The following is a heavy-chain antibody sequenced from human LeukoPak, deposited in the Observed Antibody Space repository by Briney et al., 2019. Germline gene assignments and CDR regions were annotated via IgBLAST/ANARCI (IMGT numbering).Heavy chain of an antibody. CDR2: IRSKAHSYAT. CDR3: TRLTGADVFDI. J-gene: IGHJ3*02. CDR1: GFTFSGSA. Sequence: GGSLRLSCAASGFTFSGSAMHWVRQASGKGLEWVGRIRSKAHSYATAYAASVEGRFTISRDDSKSTAYLQMNSLKTEDTAVYYCTRLTGADVFDIWGQGTMVTVSS. D-gene: IGHD3-10*01. V-gene: IGHV3-73*01.